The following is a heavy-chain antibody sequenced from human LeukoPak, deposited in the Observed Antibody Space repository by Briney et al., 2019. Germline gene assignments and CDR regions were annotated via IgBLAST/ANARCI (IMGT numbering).Heavy chain of an antibody. Sequence: ASVKVSCKASGYTFTSYYMHWVRQAPGQGLEWMGIINPSGGSTSYAQEFQGRVTMTRDTSTSTVYMELSSLRSEDTAVYYCARGSETYYCDSSGYLRTNWGQGTLVTVSS. V-gene: IGHV1-46*01. CDR1: GYTFTSYY. CDR2: INPSGGST. J-gene: IGHJ4*02. CDR3: ARGSETYYCDSSGYLRTN. D-gene: IGHD3-22*01.